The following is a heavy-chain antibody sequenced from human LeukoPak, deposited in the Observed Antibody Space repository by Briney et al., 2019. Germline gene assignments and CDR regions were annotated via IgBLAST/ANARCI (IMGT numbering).Heavy chain of an antibody. CDR2: IYYSGST. D-gene: IGHD5-24*01. V-gene: IGHV4-59*08. CDR3: ARHDSSGYNFLDY. CDR1: GGSISSYY. J-gene: IGHJ4*02. Sequence: SETLSLTCTVSGGSISSYYWSWIRQPPGKGLEWIGYIYYSGSTNYNPSLKSRVTISVDTSKNQFSLKLSSVTAADTAVYYCARHDSSGYNFLDYWGQGTLVTVSS.